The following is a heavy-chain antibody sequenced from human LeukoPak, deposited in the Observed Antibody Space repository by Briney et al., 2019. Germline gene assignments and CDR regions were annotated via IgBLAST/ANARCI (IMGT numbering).Heavy chain of an antibody. J-gene: IGHJ6*03. CDR2: IRYDGSNK. CDR3: AKDAEWLSSYYYYMDV. D-gene: IGHD6-19*01. CDR1: GFTFSSYG. V-gene: IGHV3-30*02. Sequence: GGSLRLSCAASGFTFSSYGMHWVRQAPGKGLEWVAFIRYDGSNKYYADSVKGRFTISRDNSKNTLYLQMNSLRAEDTAVYYCAKDAEWLSSYYYYMDVWGKGTTVTVSS.